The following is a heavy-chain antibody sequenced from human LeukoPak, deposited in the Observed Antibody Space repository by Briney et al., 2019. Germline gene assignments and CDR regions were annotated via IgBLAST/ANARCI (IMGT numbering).Heavy chain of an antibody. J-gene: IGHJ4*02. CDR1: AFTFSDYY. Sequence: GGSLRLSCAASAFTFSDYYMSWFRQAPGKGLEWVSYISNTGSLIYYADSLKGRFTISRDNAKSSLHLQLNSLRAEDTAVYYCARGLWFGELLLDYWGQGTLVTVSS. D-gene: IGHD3-10*01. CDR2: ISNTGSLI. V-gene: IGHV3-11*04. CDR3: ARGLWFGELLLDY.